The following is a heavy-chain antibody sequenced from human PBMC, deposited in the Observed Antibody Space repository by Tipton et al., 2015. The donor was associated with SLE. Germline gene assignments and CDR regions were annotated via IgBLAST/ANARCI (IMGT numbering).Heavy chain of an antibody. CDR2: IYYSGST. J-gene: IGHJ6*02. CDR3: ARHRRRGRHMDV. CDR1: GGSISSSSYY. V-gene: IGHV4-39*01. Sequence: TLSLTCTVSGGSISSSSYYWGWIRQPPGKGLEWIGSIYYSGSTNYNPSLKSRVTISVDTSKNQFSLKLSSVTAADTAVYYCARHRRRGRHMDVWGQGTTVTVSS.